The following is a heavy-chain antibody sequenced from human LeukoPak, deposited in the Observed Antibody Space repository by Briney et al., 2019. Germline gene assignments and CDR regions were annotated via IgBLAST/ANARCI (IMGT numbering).Heavy chain of an antibody. CDR3: ARKPLAPGPLSYFDY. V-gene: IGHV1-69*13. CDR1: GYIFTGYY. J-gene: IGHJ4*02. CDR2: IIPIFGTA. Sequence: SVKVSCKASGYIFTGYYMHWVRQAPGQGLEWMGGIIPIFGTANYAQKFQGRVTITADESTSTAYMELSSLRSEDTAVYYCARKPLAPGPLSYFDYWGQGTLVTVSS.